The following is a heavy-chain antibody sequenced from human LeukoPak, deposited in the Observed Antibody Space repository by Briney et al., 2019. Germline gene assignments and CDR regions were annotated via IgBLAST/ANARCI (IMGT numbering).Heavy chain of an antibody. D-gene: IGHD1-26*01. Sequence: TGGSLRLSCAASGFTFSSYAMSWVRQAPGKGLEWVSVISDSGDRTYYADSVKGRFTISRDNSKNTLYLQMNSLRTEDTAVYYCAKGGRTKDSCGQGNLVSASS. CDR2: ISDSGDRT. J-gene: IGHJ5*02. CDR3: AKGGRTKDS. CDR1: GFTFSSYA. V-gene: IGHV3-23*01.